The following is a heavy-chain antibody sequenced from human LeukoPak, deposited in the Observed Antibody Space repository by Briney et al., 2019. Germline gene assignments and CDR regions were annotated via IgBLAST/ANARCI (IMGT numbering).Heavy chain of an antibody. J-gene: IGHJ4*02. CDR2: IYGSGST. D-gene: IGHD3-16*01. CDR3: AGETASGGADY. CDR1: GDSISDYH. V-gene: IGHV4-4*07. Sequence: SETLSLTCTVSGDSISDYHWRWIRQPAGKGLEWIGRIYGSGSTSYNASLQSRVSMSVDTSKNQFSLKLTSVTAADTAVYYCAGETASGGADYWGQGTLVTVSS.